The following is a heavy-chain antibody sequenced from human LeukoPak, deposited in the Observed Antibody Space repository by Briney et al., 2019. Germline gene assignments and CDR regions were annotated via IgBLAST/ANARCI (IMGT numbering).Heavy chain of an antibody. D-gene: IGHD3-10*01. CDR1: GGSISTYY. J-gene: IGHJ4*02. CDR2: ISSSSSYI. Sequence: ETLSLTCTVSGGSISTYYWNWVRQAPGKGLEWVSSISSSSSYIYYADSVKGRFTISRDNSKNTLYLQMNSLRAEDTAVYYCAKQMDYGSGSPPDYWGQGTLVTVSS. V-gene: IGHV3-21*04. CDR3: AKQMDYGSGSPPDY.